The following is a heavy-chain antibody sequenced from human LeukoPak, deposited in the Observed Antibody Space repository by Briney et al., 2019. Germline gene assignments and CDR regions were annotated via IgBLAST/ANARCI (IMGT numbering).Heavy chain of an antibody. J-gene: IGHJ6*03. D-gene: IGHD6-13*01. V-gene: IGHV4-4*07. CDR2: IYTSGST. Sequence: SETLSLTCTVSGGSISSYYWSWIRQPAGKGLEWIGRIYTSGSTNYNPSLKSRVTISVDKSKNQFSLKLSSVTAADTAVYYCARGESSPPSYYYYYMDVWGKGTTVTVSS. CDR3: ARGESSPPSYYYYYMDV. CDR1: GGSISSYY.